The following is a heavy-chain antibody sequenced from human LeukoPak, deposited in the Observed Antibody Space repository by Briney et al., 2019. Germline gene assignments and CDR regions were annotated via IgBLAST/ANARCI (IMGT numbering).Heavy chain of an antibody. CDR1: GFTISSYW. V-gene: IGHV3-7*04. Sequence: GGFLRLSCAASGFTISSYWMSWVRQAPGKGLEWVANINQVASEKNYVDSVKGRFTISRDNAKNSLYLQMNSVRAEDTAMYYCVRDGGYYGPDSWGQGALVSVSS. CDR2: INQVASEK. D-gene: IGHD3-10*01. J-gene: IGHJ4*02. CDR3: VRDGGYYGPDS.